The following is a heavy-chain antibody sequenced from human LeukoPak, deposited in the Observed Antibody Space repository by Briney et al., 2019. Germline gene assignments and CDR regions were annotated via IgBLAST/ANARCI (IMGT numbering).Heavy chain of an antibody. V-gene: IGHV1-46*01. CDR1: GYTFINNW. J-gene: IGHJ4*02. Sequence: GASVKVSCKASGYTFINNWMHWVRQAPGQGLEWIGLINPTGTGTLYAQKFQGRVTMTRDMSTSTDYMELSSLRSDDTAVYYCARISNSLSVTSNLGYWGQGTLVTVSS. CDR3: ARISNSLSVTSNLGY. CDR2: INPTGTGT. D-gene: IGHD4-17*01.